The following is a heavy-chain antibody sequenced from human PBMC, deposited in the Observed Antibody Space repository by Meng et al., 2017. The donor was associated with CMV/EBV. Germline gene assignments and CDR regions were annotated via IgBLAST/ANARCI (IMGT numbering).Heavy chain of an antibody. Sequence: QVPLQKSGPGLVKPPHTPSPTRAISGDSVSSNSAAWNWIRQSPSRGLEWLGRTYYRSKWYNDYAVSVKSRITINPDTSKNQFSLQLNSVTPEDTAVYYCARDKGMVELGSWFDPWGQGTLVTVSS. CDR3: ARDKGMVELGSWFDP. V-gene: IGHV6-1*01. D-gene: IGHD2-15*01. J-gene: IGHJ5*02. CDR1: GDSVSSNSAA. CDR2: TYYRSKWYN.